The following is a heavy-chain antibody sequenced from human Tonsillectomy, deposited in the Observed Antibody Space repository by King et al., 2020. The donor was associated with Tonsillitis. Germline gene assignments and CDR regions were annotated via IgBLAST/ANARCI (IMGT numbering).Heavy chain of an antibody. V-gene: IGHV3-33*01. CDR1: GFTFSSYG. D-gene: IGHD5-24*01. CDR2: IWYDGRNK. J-gene: IGHJ4*02. Sequence: VQLVESGGGVVQPGRSLRLSCAASGFTFSSYGMHWVRQAPGKGLEWVAVIWYDGRNKYYADSVKGRFTFSRDNSKNTLYLQRISLRAEDTAVYYCARDRMATPDYYFDYWGQGTLVTVSS. CDR3: ARDRMATPDYYFDY.